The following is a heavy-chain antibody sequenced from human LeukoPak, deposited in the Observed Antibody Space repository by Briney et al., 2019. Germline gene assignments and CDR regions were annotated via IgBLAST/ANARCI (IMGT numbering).Heavy chain of an antibody. Sequence: PGGSLRLSCAASGFTFDDYVMNWVRQAPGKGLEWVSGISWNSGTIGYADSVKGRFTISRDNAKNSLYLQMNSLRAEDTALYYRVKGAAYHLGDAFDIWGQGTMVTVSS. J-gene: IGHJ3*02. CDR2: ISWNSGTI. V-gene: IGHV3-9*01. CDR1: GFTFDDYV. D-gene: IGHD2-15*01. CDR3: VKGAAYHLGDAFDI.